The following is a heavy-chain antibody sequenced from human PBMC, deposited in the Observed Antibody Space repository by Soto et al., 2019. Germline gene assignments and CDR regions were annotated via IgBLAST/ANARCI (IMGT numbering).Heavy chain of an antibody. J-gene: IGHJ6*02. D-gene: IGHD2-21*02. CDR1: GFTFSSYD. CDR3: ARQYCGGDVYSPYYYHYGMDV. CDR2: IGTAGDT. V-gene: IGHV3-13*01. Sequence: GGSLRLSCAASGFTFSSYDMHWVRQATGKGLEWVSAIGTAGDTYYPGSVKGRFTISRENAKNSLYLQMNSLRAEDTAVYYCARQYCGGDVYSPYYYHYGMDVWGPGTTVTV.